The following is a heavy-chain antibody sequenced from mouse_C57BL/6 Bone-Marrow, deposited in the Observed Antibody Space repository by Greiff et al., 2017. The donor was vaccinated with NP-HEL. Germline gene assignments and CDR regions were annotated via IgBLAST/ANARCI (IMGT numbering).Heavy chain of an antibody. Sequence: QVQLQQSGAELARPGASVKMSCKASGYTFTSYTMHWVKQRPGQGLEWIGYINPSSGYTKYNQKFKDKATLTADKSSSTAYMQLSSLTSEDSAVYYCARKEGGIYGNYLYFDYWGQGTTLTVSS. J-gene: IGHJ2*01. V-gene: IGHV1-4*01. D-gene: IGHD2-1*01. CDR2: INPSSGYT. CDR3: ARKEGGIYGNYLYFDY. CDR1: GYTFTSYT.